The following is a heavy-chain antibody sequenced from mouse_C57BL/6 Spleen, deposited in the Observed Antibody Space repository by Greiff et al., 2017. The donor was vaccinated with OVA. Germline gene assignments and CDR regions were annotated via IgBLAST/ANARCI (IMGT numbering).Heavy chain of an antibody. CDR3: SRGSYGSIPFAY. J-gene: IGHJ3*01. Sequence: QVQLQQPGTELVKPGASVKLSCKASGYTFPSYWMHWVKQRPGQGLEWIGNINPSNGETHYNQKLKDKATLPVDKSSIPAYMQLRSLTSEYSAVYYCSRGSYGSIPFAYCGQVTLVTVSA. D-gene: IGHD1-1*01. V-gene: IGHV1-53*01. CDR1: GYTFPSYW. CDR2: INPSNGET.